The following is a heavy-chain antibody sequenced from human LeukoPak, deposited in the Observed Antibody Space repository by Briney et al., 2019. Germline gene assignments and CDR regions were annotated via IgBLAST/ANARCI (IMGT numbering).Heavy chain of an antibody. CDR2: ISAYNGNT. Sequence: ASVKVSCKASGYTFTSYGISWVRQAPGQGLEWMGWISAYNGNTNYAQKLQGRVTMTTDTSTSTAYMELRSLRSDDTAVYYCARDAKFGALYDDVWGSYRRHNPHFDYWGQGTLVTVSS. V-gene: IGHV1-18*01. CDR3: ARDAKFGALYDDVWGSYRRHNPHFDY. D-gene: IGHD3-16*02. J-gene: IGHJ4*02. CDR1: GYTFTSYG.